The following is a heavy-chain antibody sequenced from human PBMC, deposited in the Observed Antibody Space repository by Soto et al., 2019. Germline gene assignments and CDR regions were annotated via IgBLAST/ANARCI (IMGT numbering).Heavy chain of an antibody. CDR3: SRDDSDWFFN. CDR1: EFTFSSYS. J-gene: IGHJ4*02. CDR2: ISSSSSSTI. Sequence: SLRLSCAASEFTFSSYSMNWVRQDPGEGLEWVSYISSSSSSTIYYADSVKGRFTISRDNANNSLYLQMNSLRAEDTAVYYCSRDDSDWFFNWGRGTLVTVSS. V-gene: IGHV3-48*04. D-gene: IGHD3-9*01.